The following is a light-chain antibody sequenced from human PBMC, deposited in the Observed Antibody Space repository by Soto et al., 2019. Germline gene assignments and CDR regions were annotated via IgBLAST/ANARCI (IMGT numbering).Light chain of an antibody. Sequence: QSVLTQPPSASGTPGQRVTISCSGSRSNIGNNAVSWYQQFPGTAPKLLIYNNNQRPSGVPDRFSGSKSGTSASLAISGLQSEDEADYYWATWDGGLNARGVFGGGTKPAVL. CDR3: ATWDGGLNARGV. J-gene: IGLJ3*02. CDR1: RSNIGNNA. CDR2: NNN. V-gene: IGLV1-44*01.